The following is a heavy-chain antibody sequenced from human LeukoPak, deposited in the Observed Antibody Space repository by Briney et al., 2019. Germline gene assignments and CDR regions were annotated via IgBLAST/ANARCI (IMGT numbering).Heavy chain of an antibody. Sequence: PGGSLRLSCAASGFTFGNYWMSWVRQAPGKGLEWVANIKQDGRDKYYVDSVKGRFTISRDNAKNSVYLQMNSLRAEDTAVYYCARDISGGRNFDPPLDYWGQGTLVTVSS. D-gene: IGHD3-9*01. J-gene: IGHJ4*02. CDR2: IKQDGRDK. CDR1: GFTFGNYW. V-gene: IGHV3-7*03. CDR3: ARDISGGRNFDPPLDY.